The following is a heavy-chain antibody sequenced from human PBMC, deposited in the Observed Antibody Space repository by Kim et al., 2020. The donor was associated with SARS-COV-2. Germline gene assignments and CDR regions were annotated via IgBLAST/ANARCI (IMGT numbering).Heavy chain of an antibody. Sequence: GGSLRLSCAASGFTFSNFVMSWVRQAPGKGLEWVSGSDTDGSTYYAESVKGRFTISRDNSKNTLYLQMNSLRAEDTALYYCAKDWAAIGLVTVSDYWGQGTLVAVSS. V-gene: IGHV3-23*01. J-gene: IGHJ4*02. CDR1: GFTFSNFV. D-gene: IGHD2-8*02. CDR2: SDTDGST. CDR3: AKDWAAIGLVTVSDY.